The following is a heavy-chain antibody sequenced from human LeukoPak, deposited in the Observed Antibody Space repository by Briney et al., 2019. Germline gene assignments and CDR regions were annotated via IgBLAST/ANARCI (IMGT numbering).Heavy chain of an antibody. V-gene: IGHV5-51*01. J-gene: IGHJ6*02. CDR3: ARLCSSTSCYPVGMDV. CDR1: GYSFTSYW. CDR2: IYPGDSDT. D-gene: IGHD2-2*01. Sequence: GESLKISCKGSGYSFTSYWIGWVRQMPGKGLEWMGIIYPGDSDTRYSPSFQGQVTISADKSISTAYLQWSSLKASDTAMYYCARLCSSTSCYPVGMDVWGRGTTVTVSS.